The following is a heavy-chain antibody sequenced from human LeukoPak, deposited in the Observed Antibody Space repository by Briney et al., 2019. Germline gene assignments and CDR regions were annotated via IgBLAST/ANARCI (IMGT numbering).Heavy chain of an antibody. CDR1: GYSISGGYY. D-gene: IGHD3-9*01. J-gene: IGHJ4*02. V-gene: IGHV4-38-2*02. CDR3: ARGEKYFQLD. CDR2: IYHSGST. Sequence: SETLSLTCTVSGYSISGGYYWGWIRQPPGKGLEWIGSIYHSGSTYYNPSLKSRVTISVDTSKNQFSLKLSSVTAADTAVYYCARGEKYFQLDWGQGTLVTVSS.